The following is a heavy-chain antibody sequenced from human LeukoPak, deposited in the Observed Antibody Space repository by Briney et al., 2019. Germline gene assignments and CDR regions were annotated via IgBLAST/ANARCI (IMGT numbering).Heavy chain of an antibody. D-gene: IGHD2-2*02. CDR2: LSGSGGSP. V-gene: IGHV3-23*01. J-gene: IGHJ4*02. CDR1: GFTFYNYA. CDR3: AKSSGYCSSTRCYTQVFDS. Sequence: TGGSLRLSCAASGFTFYNYAMTWVRQVPGKGLEWVSTLSGSGGSPYYADSVKGRFTISRDNSKNTLYLQMNSLGAEDTAVYYCAKSSGYCSSTRCYTQVFDSWGQGTLVTVSS.